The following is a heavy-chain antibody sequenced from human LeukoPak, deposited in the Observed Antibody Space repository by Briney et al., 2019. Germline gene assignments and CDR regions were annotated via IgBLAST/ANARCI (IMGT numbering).Heavy chain of an antibody. D-gene: IGHD5-18*01. V-gene: IGHV1-24*01. Sequence: ASVKVSCKVSGCTLTELSMHWVRQAPGKGLEWMGGFDPEDGETIYAQKFQGRVTMTEDTSTDTAYMELSSLRSEDTAVYYCATGDLGYSYGYEFDYWGQGTLVTVSS. CDR1: GCTLTELS. CDR3: ATGDLGYSYGYEFDY. J-gene: IGHJ4*02. CDR2: FDPEDGET.